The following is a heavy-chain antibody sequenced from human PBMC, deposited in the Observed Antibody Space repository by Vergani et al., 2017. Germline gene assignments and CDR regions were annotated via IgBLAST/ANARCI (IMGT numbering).Heavy chain of an antibody. D-gene: IGHD3-10*01. J-gene: IGHJ6*02. CDR3: AKDLRIISTKLRGVMGYYGMDV. V-gene: IGHV3-33*06. CDR1: GGSISSGGYY. CDR2: IWYDGSNK. Sequence: QVQLQESGPGLVKPSQTLSLTCTVSGGSISSGGYYWSWIRQAPGKGLEWVAVIWYDGSNKYYADSVKGRFTISRDNSKNTLYLQMKSRRAEDTAVYYCAKDLRIISTKLRGVMGYYGMDVWGQGTTVTVSS.